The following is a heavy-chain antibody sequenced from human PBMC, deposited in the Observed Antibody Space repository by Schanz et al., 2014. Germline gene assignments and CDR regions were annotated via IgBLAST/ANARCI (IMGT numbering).Heavy chain of an antibody. CDR2: INPSGGST. Sequence: QVQLVQTGAEVKKPGASVKVSFEASGYTFTSYYMHWVRQAPGQGLEWMGKINPSGGSTSYAQKFQGRVTMTRDTSTSTVYMELSSLRSEDTAVYYCARDGEAAAGCDYWGEGTLVTVSS. CDR1: GYTFTSYY. CDR3: ARDGEAAAGCDY. D-gene: IGHD6-13*01. J-gene: IGHJ4*02. V-gene: IGHV1-46*03.